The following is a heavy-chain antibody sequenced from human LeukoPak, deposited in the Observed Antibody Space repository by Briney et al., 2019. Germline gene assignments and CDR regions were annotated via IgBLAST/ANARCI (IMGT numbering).Heavy chain of an antibody. Sequence: GGSLRLSCAASGFTFSSYGMHWVRQAPGKGLEWVAFIRYDGSNKYYADSVKGRFTISRDNSKNTLYLQMNSLRAEDTAVYYCAKDISGPDLLWFGEPSGDYWGQGTLVTVSS. CDR1: GFTFSSYG. J-gene: IGHJ4*02. CDR3: AKDISGPDLLWFGEPSGDY. CDR2: IRYDGSNK. D-gene: IGHD3-10*01. V-gene: IGHV3-30*02.